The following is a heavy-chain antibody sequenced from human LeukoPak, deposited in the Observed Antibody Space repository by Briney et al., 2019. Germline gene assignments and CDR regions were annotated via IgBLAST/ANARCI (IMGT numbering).Heavy chain of an antibody. V-gene: IGHV5-51*01. CDR1: VYSFTSYC. Sequence: GGSLQISCEGSVYSFTSYCIGGGRQMPGKGLERGGIIYPGDSDTRYSPSFQGQVTISADKSISTAYLRWSSLKASDTAMYYCARRGYATPLIAFDIWGQGTMVTVSS. CDR2: IYPGDSDT. CDR3: ARRGYATPLIAFDI. D-gene: IGHD2-2*01. J-gene: IGHJ3*02.